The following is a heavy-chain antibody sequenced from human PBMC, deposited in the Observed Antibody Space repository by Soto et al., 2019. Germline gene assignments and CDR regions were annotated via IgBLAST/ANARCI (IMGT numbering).Heavy chain of an antibody. V-gene: IGHV4-31*03. D-gene: IGHD6-19*01. CDR2: IYYSGNT. J-gene: IGHJ4*01. CDR1: GGSINNAGYY. Sequence: QVQLQESGPGLVKPSQTLSLTCTVSGGSINNAGYYWTWIRQHPRKGLEWIGYIYYSGNTFYNPSLKCRVSISVDTSKNQFSLNLTSVTAADTAVFYCARADWSGWIDYWGHGTLVTVSS. CDR3: ARADWSGWIDY.